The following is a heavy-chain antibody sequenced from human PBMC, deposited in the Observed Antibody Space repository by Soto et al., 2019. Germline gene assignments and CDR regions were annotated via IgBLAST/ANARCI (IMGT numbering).Heavy chain of an antibody. CDR2: ISAYSGNT. D-gene: IGHD3-22*01. J-gene: IGHJ4*02. CDR3: ARDFYESSGYCDY. CDR1: GYTFSSYG. V-gene: IGHV1-18*01. Sequence: QVQLVQSGAEVKKPGASVKVSCKTYGYTFSSYGLRWVRQAPGQGLEWMGWISAYSGNTVYTQRFKGRLTMATDTSTATAYMELRSLRSDDTAVYYCARDFYESSGYCDYWGQGTLVTVSS.